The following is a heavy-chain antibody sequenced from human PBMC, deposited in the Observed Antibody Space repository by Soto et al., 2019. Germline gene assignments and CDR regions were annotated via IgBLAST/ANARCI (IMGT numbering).Heavy chain of an antibody. J-gene: IGHJ5*01. Sequence: EVQLVESGGGLVQPGGSVRLSCAASGFTFSSHWMHWVRQAPGKGLVWVSRINGDGSSTSYADSVKGRFTISRDNAKNMLYLQVNSLRADDTAVYYCAGSPGLSRISGTTLGAWGQGTLVTVSS. CDR3: AGSPGLSRISGTTLGA. CDR2: INGDGSST. V-gene: IGHV3-74*01. D-gene: IGHD1-7*01. CDR1: GFTFSSHW.